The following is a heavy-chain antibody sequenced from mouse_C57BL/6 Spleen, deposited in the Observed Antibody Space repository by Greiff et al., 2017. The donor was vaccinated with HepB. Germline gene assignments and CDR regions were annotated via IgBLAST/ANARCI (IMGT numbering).Heavy chain of an antibody. V-gene: IGHV1-42*01. CDR3: ARKTVHFDY. CDR2: INPSTGGT. J-gene: IGHJ2*01. CDR1: GYSFTGYY. Sequence: EVQLQQSGPELVKPGASVKISCKASGYSFTGYYMNWVKQSPEKSLEWIGEINPSTGGTTYNQKFKAKATLTVDKSSSTAYMQLKSLTSEDSAVYYCARKTVHFDYWGQGTTLTVSS.